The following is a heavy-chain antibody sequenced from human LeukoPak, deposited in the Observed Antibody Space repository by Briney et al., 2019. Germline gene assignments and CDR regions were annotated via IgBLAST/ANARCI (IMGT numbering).Heavy chain of an antibody. CDR3: ARGRGRYSSSWCYFDY. D-gene: IGHD6-13*01. CDR2: INHSGST. Sequence: SETLSLTCAVYGGSFSGYYWSWIRQPPGKGLEWIGEINHSGSTNYNPSLKSRVTISVDTSKNQFSLKLSSVTAADTAVYYCARGRGRYSSSWCYFDYWGQGTLVTVSS. J-gene: IGHJ4*02. V-gene: IGHV4-34*01. CDR1: GGSFSGYY.